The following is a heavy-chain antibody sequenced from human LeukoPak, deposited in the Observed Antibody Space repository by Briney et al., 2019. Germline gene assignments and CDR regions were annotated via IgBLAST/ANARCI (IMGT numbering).Heavy chain of an antibody. CDR3: ARDLEDSSPFGAFDM. Sequence: PGRSLRLSCAASGFTFSSYGMHWVRQAPGKGLEWVAVIWYDGSNKYNGDSVKGRFTISRDNSKNTLYLQMNSLRAEDTAVYYCARDLEDSSPFGAFDMWGQGTMVTASS. V-gene: IGHV3-33*01. CDR2: IWYDGSNK. J-gene: IGHJ3*02. CDR1: GFTFSSYG. D-gene: IGHD3-22*01.